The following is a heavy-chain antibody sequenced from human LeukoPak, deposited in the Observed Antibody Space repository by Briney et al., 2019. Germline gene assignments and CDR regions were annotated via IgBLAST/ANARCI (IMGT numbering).Heavy chain of an antibody. D-gene: IGHD3-9*01. Sequence: ASVKVSCKASGGTFSSYAISWVRQAPGQGLEWMGGIIPIFGTANYAQKFQGRVTITADESTSTAYMELSSLRSEDTAAYYCASDYNILTGYCWGQEPLVTVSS. V-gene: IGHV1-69*13. CDR3: ASDYNILTGYC. CDR1: GGTFSSYA. J-gene: IGHJ4*02. CDR2: IIPIFGTA.